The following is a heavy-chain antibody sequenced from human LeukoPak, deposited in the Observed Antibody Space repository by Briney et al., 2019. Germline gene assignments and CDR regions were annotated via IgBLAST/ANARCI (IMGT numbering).Heavy chain of an antibody. Sequence: GASVKVSCKASGYTFPDFYIHWVRQAPGQGLEWMGRISPKSGGTDYAQKFQGRVSMTRDTSINTAYMELSSLRSDDTAVFYCARKSSGTFFNWGQGTLVTVSS. CDR2: ISPKSGGT. CDR1: GYTFPDFY. J-gene: IGHJ4*02. D-gene: IGHD3-10*01. V-gene: IGHV1-2*02. CDR3: ARKSSGTFFN.